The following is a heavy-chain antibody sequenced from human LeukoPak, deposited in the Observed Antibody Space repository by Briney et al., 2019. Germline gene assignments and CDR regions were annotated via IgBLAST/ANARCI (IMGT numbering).Heavy chain of an antibody. Sequence: PGRSLRLSCAASGFTFSSYGMHWVRQAPGKGLEWVAVIWYDGSNKYYADSVKGRFTISRDNSKNTLYLQMNSLRAEDRAVHYCASGDVPADTYYCYYGMDVWGKGTTVTVSS. CDR1: GFTFSSYG. D-gene: IGHD2-2*01. CDR3: ASGDVPADTYYCYYGMDV. J-gene: IGHJ6*04. CDR2: IWYDGSNK. V-gene: IGHV3-33*01.